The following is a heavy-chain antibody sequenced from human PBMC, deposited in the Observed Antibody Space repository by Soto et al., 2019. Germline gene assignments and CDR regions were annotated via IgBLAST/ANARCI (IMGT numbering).Heavy chain of an antibody. CDR2: ISTDGSYP. V-gene: IGHV3-21*01. CDR1: GFTFSSYS. D-gene: IGHD2-2*01. CDR3: ARDSRLLPTSAMGPVGFDS. Sequence: PGGSLRLSCVTSGFTFSSYSMNWVRQVPGKDLEWISSISTDGSYPYYAGSVEGRFTIFRDNHKNSLYLQMTNLRAEDSAVYYCARDSRLLPTSAMGPVGFDSWGQGSQVPVSS. J-gene: IGHJ5*01.